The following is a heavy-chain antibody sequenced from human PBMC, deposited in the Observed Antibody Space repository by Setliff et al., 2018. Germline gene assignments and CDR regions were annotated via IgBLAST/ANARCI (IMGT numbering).Heavy chain of an antibody. D-gene: IGHD6-6*01. V-gene: IGHV4-4*07. CDR1: GGSINNYY. J-gene: IGHJ4*02. CDR3: ARDPSSVAARPGY. CDR2: IHSSGTT. Sequence: SETLSLTCTISGGSINNYYWNWIRQSADKGLEWIGRIHSSGTTNYNPSLKSRATISIDKSKNHFSLRVTSVTAADTAVYYCARDPSSVAARPGYWGQGTLVTVSS.